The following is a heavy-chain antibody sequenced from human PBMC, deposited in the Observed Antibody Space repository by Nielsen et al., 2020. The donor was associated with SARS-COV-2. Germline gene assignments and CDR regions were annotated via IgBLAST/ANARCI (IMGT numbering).Heavy chain of an antibody. Sequence: GESLKISCAASGCNFSGCWMSWVRQAPGKGREWVANIRQDGSENYYVDSLKGRISISRDNAKNSMYLQMNSLRDEDTAVYYCAKELSTSYCSDATCLNSFDPWGQGTLVTVSS. CDR2: IRQDGSEN. D-gene: IGHD2-2*01. CDR3: AKELSTSYCSDATCLNSFDP. J-gene: IGHJ5*02. CDR1: GCNFSGCW. V-gene: IGHV3-7*04.